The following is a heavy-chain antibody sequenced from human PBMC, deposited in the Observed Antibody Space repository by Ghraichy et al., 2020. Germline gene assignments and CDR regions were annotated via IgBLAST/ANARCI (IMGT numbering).Heavy chain of an antibody. J-gene: IGHJ4*02. CDR3: ARERGIHSSSWYGGFDY. V-gene: IGHV3-30*04. D-gene: IGHD6-13*01. CDR2: ISYDGSNK. CDR1: GFTFSSYA. Sequence: GGSLRLSCAASGFTFSSYAMHWVRQAPGKGLEWVAVISYDGSNKYYADSVKGRFTISRDNSKNTLYLQMNSLRAEDTAVYYCARERGIHSSSWYGGFDYWGQGTLVTVSS.